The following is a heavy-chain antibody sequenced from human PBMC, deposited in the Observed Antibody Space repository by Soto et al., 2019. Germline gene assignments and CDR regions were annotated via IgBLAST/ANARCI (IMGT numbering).Heavy chain of an antibody. CDR2: IFYSGST. CDR3: TRHGYYYRSGNCHF. Sequence: QLHLQESGPGLVRPSETLSLICTVSGDSIISEIYYWGWIRQSPGKGLEWIGSIFYSGSTYYNPSLKSRVTMSVDTSTSQFSLKLNSVTAADTAVYYCTRHGYYYRSGNCHFWGQGTLVTVSS. D-gene: IGHD3-10*01. CDR1: GDSIISEIYY. J-gene: IGHJ4*02. V-gene: IGHV4-39*01.